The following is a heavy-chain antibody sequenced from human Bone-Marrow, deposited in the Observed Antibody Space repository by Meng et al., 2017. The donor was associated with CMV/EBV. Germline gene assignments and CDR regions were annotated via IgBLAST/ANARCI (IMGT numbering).Heavy chain of an antibody. CDR2: ISWNSGSI. D-gene: IGHD2-2*01. Sequence: SLKISCAASGFTFDDYAMHWVRQAPGKGLEWVSGISWNSGSIGYADSVKGRFTISRDNAKNSLYLQMNSLRAEDTAVYYCAREPIVELPPGMSGWDYYYGMDVWGQGTTVTVSS. J-gene: IGHJ6*02. CDR3: AREPIVELPPGMSGWDYYYGMDV. V-gene: IGHV3-9*01. CDR1: GFTFDDYA.